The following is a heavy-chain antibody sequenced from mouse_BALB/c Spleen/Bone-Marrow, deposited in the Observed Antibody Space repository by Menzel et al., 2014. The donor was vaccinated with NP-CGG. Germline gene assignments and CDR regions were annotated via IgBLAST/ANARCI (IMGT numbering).Heavy chain of an antibody. CDR3: ARGGLRRRAAMDY. D-gene: IGHD2-4*01. CDR1: GFTFSSYA. CDR2: ISSGGSYT. V-gene: IGHV5-9-4*01. Sequence: EVMLVESGGGLVKPGGSLKLSCAASGFTFSSYAMSWVRQSPEKRLEWVAEISSGGSYTYYPDTVTGQFTISRDNAKNTLYLEMSSLRSEDTAMYYCARGGLRRRAAMDYWGQGTSVTVSS. J-gene: IGHJ4*01.